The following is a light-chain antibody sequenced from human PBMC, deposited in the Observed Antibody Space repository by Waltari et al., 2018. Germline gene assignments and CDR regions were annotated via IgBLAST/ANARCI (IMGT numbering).Light chain of an antibody. CDR2: LDD. V-gene: IGLV3-1*01. J-gene: IGLJ2*01. Sequence: TQPPSVSVSPGQTAKISCSGDTLTNQYVAWYQLRPGQAPILVMCLDDKRPPGIPASFSGAKFVVTATLTIGETQSLDEADYYCQSWDNSPVLFGGGTKLTVL. CDR3: QSWDNSPVL. CDR1: TLTNQY.